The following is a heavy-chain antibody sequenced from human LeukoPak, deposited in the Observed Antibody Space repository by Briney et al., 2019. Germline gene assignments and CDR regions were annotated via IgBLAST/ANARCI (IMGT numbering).Heavy chain of an antibody. CDR1: GGSFSGYY. CDR2: INHSGST. D-gene: IGHD3-16*01. J-gene: IGHJ6*03. CDR3: ARVGGPSAPYYYYYRDV. V-gene: IGHV4-34*01. Sequence: SETLSLTCAVYGGSFSGYYWSWIRQPPGKGLEWIGEINHSGSTNYNPSLKSRVTISVDTSKNQFSLKLSSVTAAHTAVYYCARVGGPSAPYYYYYRDVGGKGTTVTVPS.